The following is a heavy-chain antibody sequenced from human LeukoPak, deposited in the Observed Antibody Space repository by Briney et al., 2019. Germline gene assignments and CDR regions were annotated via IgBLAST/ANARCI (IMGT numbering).Heavy chain of an antibody. CDR2: INSGGSRT. J-gene: IGHJ4*02. V-gene: IGHV3-74*01. D-gene: IGHD3-22*01. CDR3: ARAYYYDSSGYPAGDDY. Sequence: GGSLRLSCAASGFTFSTYRMNWVRHAPGKGLVWVSRINSGGSRTRYADSVKGRFTISRDNAQNTLHLQMNSLRAEDTAVYFCARAYYYDSSGYPAGDDYWGQGTLVTVSS. CDR1: GFTFSTYR.